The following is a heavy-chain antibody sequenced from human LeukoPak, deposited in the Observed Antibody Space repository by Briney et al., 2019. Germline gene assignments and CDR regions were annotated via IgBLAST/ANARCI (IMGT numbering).Heavy chain of an antibody. CDR1: GFTFDDYG. CDR3: ARAGPIDY. CDR2: INWNGGST. Sequence: GGSLRLSCAASGFTFDDYGMSWVRQAPGKGLEWVSGINWNGGSTGYAASVEGRFSISRDNPKNTVYLQMNNLRVDDTAVYYCARAGPIDYWGQGTLVTVSS. V-gene: IGHV3-20*04. J-gene: IGHJ4*02.